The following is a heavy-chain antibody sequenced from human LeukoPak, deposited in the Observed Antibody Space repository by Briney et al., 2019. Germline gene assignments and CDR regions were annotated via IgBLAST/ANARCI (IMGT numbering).Heavy chain of an antibody. CDR1: GFTFSSYA. CDR3: AKDSYGDYAFDY. J-gene: IGHJ4*02. Sequence: GGSLRLSCAASGFTFSSYAMSWVRQAPGKGLEWVSAISGSGGSTYYADSVRGRFTISRDNSKNTLYLQMNSLRAEDTAVYYCAKDSYGDYAFDYWGQGTLVTVSS. V-gene: IGHV3-23*01. CDR2: ISGSGGST. D-gene: IGHD4-17*01.